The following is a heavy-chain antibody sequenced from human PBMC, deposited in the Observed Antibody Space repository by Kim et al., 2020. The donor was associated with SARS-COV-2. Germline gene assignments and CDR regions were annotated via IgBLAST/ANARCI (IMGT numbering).Heavy chain of an antibody. J-gene: IGHJ3*02. Sequence: ASVKVSCKASGYTFTSYDINWVRQATGQGLEWMGWMNPNSGNTGYAQKFQGRVTMTRNTSISTAYMELSSLRSEDTAVYYCVRGFSFNTVTTSDAFDIWGQGTMVTVSS. CDR3: VRGFSFNTVTTSDAFDI. V-gene: IGHV1-8*01. CDR2: MNPNSGNT. D-gene: IGHD4-17*01. CDR1: GYTFTSYD.